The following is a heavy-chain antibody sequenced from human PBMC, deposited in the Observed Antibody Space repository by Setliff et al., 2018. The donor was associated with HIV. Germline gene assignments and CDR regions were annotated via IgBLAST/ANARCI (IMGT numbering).Heavy chain of an antibody. CDR3: TAALQQQVVRWFDP. J-gene: IGHJ5*02. V-gene: IGHV3-15*01. CDR2: ISGTA. Sequence: GGSLRLSCSASGFTFSSAWMIWVRQAPGKGLDWVGLISGTADYAAPVKGRFTISRDDSRNTLFLHMSDLKTEDTGVYYCTAALQQQVVRWFDPWGQGTLVTVSS. D-gene: IGHD6-13*01. CDR1: GFTFSSAW.